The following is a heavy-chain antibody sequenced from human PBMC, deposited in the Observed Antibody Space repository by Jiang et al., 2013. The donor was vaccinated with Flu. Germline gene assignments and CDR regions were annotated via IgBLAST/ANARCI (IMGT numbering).Heavy chain of an antibody. V-gene: IGHV4-61*01. CDR2: IYYSGTT. CDR1: GASVSRGRYY. J-gene: IGHJ4*02. CDR3: ARDSCSGNTCSGIDY. D-gene: IGHD2-15*01. Sequence: GLVKPSEALSLTCAVSGASVSRGRYYWSWIRQPPGKGLEWIGYIYYSGTTLYNPSLKSRVTILKDTSKNTFSLNLSSVTAADTAFYYCARDSCSGNTCSGIDYWGQGTLVTVSS.